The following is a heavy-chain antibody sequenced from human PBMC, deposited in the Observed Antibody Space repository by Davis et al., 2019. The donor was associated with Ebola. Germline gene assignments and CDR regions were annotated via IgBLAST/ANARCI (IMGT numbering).Heavy chain of an antibody. V-gene: IGHV3-74*01. Sequence: HTGGSLRPSCAPSGFTFSNSWWSWVRQGPGEGLVWFSHINRDGTTTNYADSVEGRFTISRDNAKNTLYLQMNSLRAEDTAVYYCMSLSGGSWGQGTLVTVSS. CDR2: INRDGTTT. CDR3: MSLSGGS. D-gene: IGHD3-16*01. J-gene: IGHJ5*02. CDR1: GFTFSNSW.